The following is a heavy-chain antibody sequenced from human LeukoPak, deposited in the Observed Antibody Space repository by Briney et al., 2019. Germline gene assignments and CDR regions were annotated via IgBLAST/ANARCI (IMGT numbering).Heavy chain of an antibody. Sequence: GGPRRLSCPAPEFTFIPFLMSWVGQAPGKGREGVPNIKQDGSEKYYVDSVKGRFTISRDNAKNSLYLQMNSLRAEDTAVYYCARDTSIAAGLLNYWGQGTLVTVSS. CDR1: EFTFIPFL. D-gene: IGHD6-13*01. V-gene: IGHV3-7*01. CDR3: ARDTSIAAGLLNY. J-gene: IGHJ4*02. CDR2: IKQDGSEK.